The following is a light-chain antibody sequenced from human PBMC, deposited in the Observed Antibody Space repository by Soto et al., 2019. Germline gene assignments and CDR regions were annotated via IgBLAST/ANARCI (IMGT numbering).Light chain of an antibody. CDR3: QHLEGF. CDR1: QSVDSN. J-gene: IGKJ4*01. V-gene: IGKV3-15*01. Sequence: EIVMTQSPATLSVSPGERATLSCRASQSVDSNLAWFQQKPGQAPRLLIYGASTRATGIPARFSGSGSGTEFTLTISSLQSEDFAIYYCQHLEGFFGGGTKVEIK. CDR2: GAS.